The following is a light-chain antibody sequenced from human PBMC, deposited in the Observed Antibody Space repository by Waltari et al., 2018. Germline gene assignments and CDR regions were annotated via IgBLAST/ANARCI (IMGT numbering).Light chain of an antibody. J-gene: IGKJ4*01. CDR2: WAS. CDR3: HQYYIHPIT. V-gene: IGKV4-1*01. CDR1: QSILYTFHNKNH. Sequence: DIVMTQSPDSLAVSLGERASINCTSSQSILYTFHNKNHLAWYQQKLGQPPKLLISWASTREGGVPARFSGSGSGTHFTLTISSLQAEDVAVYYCHQYYIHPITFGGGTKVEIK.